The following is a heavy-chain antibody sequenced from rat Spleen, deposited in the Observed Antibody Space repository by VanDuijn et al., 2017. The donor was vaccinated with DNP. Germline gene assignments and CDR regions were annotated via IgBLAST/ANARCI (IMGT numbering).Heavy chain of an antibody. CDR2: IWSGGGT. CDR1: GFSLTSNG. J-gene: IGHJ2*01. CDR3: ARDLGAY. Sequence: QVQLKESGPGLVQPSQTLSLTCTVSGFSLTSNGVHWVRQPPGKGLEWIGVIWSGGGTDYNSALKSRLSISKDTSKSQVFLKMNSLQTEDTATYYCARDLGAYWGQGVMVTVSS. D-gene: IGHD5-1*01. V-gene: IGHV2-1*01.